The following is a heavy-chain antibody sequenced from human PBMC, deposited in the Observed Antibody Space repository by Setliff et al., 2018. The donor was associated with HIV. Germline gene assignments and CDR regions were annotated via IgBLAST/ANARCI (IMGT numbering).Heavy chain of an antibody. J-gene: IGHJ6*03. CDR1: GLNLRRYD. CDR3: ARDRVGTQWFGDLNYMDV. CDR2: SWFDGYNV. V-gene: IGHV3-33*01. D-gene: IGHD3-10*01. Sequence: GGSLRLSCASSGLNLRRYDMHWLRQAPGKGLSWLAVSWFDGYNVKYGDSVKGRFSISRDNSKNRMYLQMNSLRAEDTALYYCARDRVGTQWFGDLNYMDVWGKGTTVTVSS.